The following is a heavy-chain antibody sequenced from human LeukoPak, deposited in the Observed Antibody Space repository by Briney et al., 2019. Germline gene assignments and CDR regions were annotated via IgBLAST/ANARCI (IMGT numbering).Heavy chain of an antibody. CDR3: ARKYTYGLD. Sequence: GGSLRLSCAASGFTVSSNCMSWVRQAPGQGLELVSVIYSGGNTYYADSVRGRFTIFRDNSKNTLYLQMNSLRAEDTAMYYCARKYTYGLDWGQGTLVTVSS. CDR2: IYSGGNT. D-gene: IGHD5-18*01. CDR1: GFTVSSNC. V-gene: IGHV3-66*01. J-gene: IGHJ4*02.